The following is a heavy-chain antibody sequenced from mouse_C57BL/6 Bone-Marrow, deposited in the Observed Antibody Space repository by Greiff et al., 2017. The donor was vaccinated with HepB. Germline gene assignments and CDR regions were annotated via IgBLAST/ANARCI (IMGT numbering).Heavy chain of an antibody. CDR2: IDPEDGET. CDR3: TRDDYYDAMDY. D-gene: IGHD2-4*01. V-gene: IGHV14-2*01. J-gene: IGHJ4*01. Sequence: VQLQQSGAELVKPGASVKLSCTASGFNIKDYYMHWVKQRTEQGLEWIGRIDPEDGETKYAPKLQGKATITADTSSNTAYLQLSSLTSEATAVYYGTRDDYYDAMDYWGQGTSVTDSS. CDR1: GFNIKDYY.